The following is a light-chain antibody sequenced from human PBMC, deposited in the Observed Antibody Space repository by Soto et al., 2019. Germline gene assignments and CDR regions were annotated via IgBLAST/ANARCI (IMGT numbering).Light chain of an antibody. CDR1: QGISNY. CDR2: AAS. J-gene: IGKJ2*01. Sequence: DIQMTQSPSSLSASVGDMVTITFRARQGISNYLAFYPQKPGKVPKLLIYAASTLQSGVPSRFSGSGSGTDFTLTISSLQPEDVATYYCQKYNSAPYTFGQGTKVDIK. V-gene: IGKV1-27*01. CDR3: QKYNSAPYT.